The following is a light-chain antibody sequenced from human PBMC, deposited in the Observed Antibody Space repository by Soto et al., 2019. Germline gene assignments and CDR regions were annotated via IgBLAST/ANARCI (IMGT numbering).Light chain of an antibody. J-gene: IGKJ4*01. CDR3: HQYGSSPLT. CDR2: GAS. Sequence: EIVLTQSPGTLSLSPGERATHTCRASQSVSSSNLAWYQQKPGQAPRLLIYGASSRATGIPDRFSGSGSGTDFTLTISRLEPEDFAVYYCHQYGSSPLTFGGGTKVEIK. CDR1: QSVSSSN. V-gene: IGKV3-20*01.